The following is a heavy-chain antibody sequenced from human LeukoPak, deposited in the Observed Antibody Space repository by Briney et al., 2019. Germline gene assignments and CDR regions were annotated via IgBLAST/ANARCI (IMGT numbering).Heavy chain of an antibody. CDR2: ISSSSSYI. V-gene: IGHV3-21*01. D-gene: IGHD3-22*01. CDR3: AGDLGYYDSSGYYDY. J-gene: IGHJ4*02. CDR1: GFTFSSYS. Sequence: PGGSLRLSCAASGFTFSSYSMNWVRQAPGKGLEWVSSISSSSSYIYYADSVKGRFTISRDNAKNSLYLQMNSLRAEDTAVYYCAGDLGYYDSSGYYDYWGQGTLVTVSS.